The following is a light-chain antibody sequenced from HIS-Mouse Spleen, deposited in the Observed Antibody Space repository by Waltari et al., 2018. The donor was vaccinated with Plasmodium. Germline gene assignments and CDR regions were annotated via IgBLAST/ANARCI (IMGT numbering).Light chain of an antibody. CDR1: SSDVGGYNY. CDR3: SSYTSSSTLEV. CDR2: DVS. Sequence: QSALTQPASVSGSPGQSITISCTGTSSDVGGYNYVSWYQQHPVKAPKLMLYDVSNRPSGVSNRFPGSKSGNTASLTISGLQAEDEADYYCSSYTSSSTLEVFGGGTKLTVL. J-gene: IGLJ3*02. V-gene: IGLV2-14*03.